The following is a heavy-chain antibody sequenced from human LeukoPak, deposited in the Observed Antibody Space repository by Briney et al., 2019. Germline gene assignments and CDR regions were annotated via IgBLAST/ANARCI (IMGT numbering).Heavy chain of an antibody. Sequence: GGSLRLSCAASGFTFSSYSFNWVRQAPGKGLEWVSTISSSSDYIYYADSVKGRFSISRDNAKNSLFLQMNSLRVEDTAVYYCARDRFTSGWYNGYWGQGTLVTVSS. CDR2: ISSSSDYI. J-gene: IGHJ4*02. CDR3: ARDRFTSGWYNGY. D-gene: IGHD6-19*01. V-gene: IGHV3-21*01. CDR1: GFTFSSYS.